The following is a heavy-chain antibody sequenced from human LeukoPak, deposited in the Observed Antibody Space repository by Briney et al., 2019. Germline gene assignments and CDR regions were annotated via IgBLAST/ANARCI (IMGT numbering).Heavy chain of an antibody. J-gene: IGHJ4*02. V-gene: IGHV4-34*01. CDR2: INHSGST. D-gene: IGHD2-15*01. CDR1: GGSFSGYY. CDR3: ARVVVAATLGAWFDY. Sequence: PSETLSLTCAVYGGSFSGYYWSWIRQPPGKGLEWIGEINHSGSTNYNPSLKSRVTISVDTSKNQFSLKLSSVTAADTAVYYCARVVVAATLGAWFDYWGQGTLVTVSS.